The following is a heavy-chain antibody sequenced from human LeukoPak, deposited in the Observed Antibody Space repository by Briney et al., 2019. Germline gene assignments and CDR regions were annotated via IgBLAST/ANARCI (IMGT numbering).Heavy chain of an antibody. CDR3: AKYSSSWYQQIHYYYGMDV. Sequence: GGSLRLSCAASGFTFSSFWMHWVRQAPGKGLQWVSRINADGSSTGHADSVKGRFTISRDNSKNTLYLQMNSLRAEDTAVYYCAKYSSSWYQQIHYYYGMDVWGQGTTVTVSS. D-gene: IGHD6-13*01. CDR2: INADGSST. CDR1: GFTFSSFW. J-gene: IGHJ6*02. V-gene: IGHV3-74*01.